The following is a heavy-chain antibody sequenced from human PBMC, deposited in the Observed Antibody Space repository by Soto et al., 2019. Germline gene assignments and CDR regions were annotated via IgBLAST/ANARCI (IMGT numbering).Heavy chain of an antibody. CDR2: TSANSGNT. D-gene: IGHD6-19*01. V-gene: IGHV1-18*01. CDR1: GYTFTTNV. CDR3: ARHSSGWYGYFDY. J-gene: IGHJ4*02. Sequence: ASVKVSCKASGYTFTTNVFSWVRQAPGQGLEWMGWTSANSGNTNYAQKFQGRVTMTTDTSTSTAYMELRSLRSDDTAVYYCARHSSGWYGYFDYWGQGTLVTVSS.